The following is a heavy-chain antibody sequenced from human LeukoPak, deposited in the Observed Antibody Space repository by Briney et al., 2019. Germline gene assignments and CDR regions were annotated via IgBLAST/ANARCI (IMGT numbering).Heavy chain of an antibody. CDR1: GGSISSYY. J-gene: IGHJ3*01. Sequence: SGTLSLTCTVSGGSISSYYWSWIRQPPGKGLEWIGYIYYSGSTNYNPSLKSRVTISVDTSKNQFSLKLSSVTAADTAVYYCASIYDSSGYYYGAFDVWGQGTMVPSLQ. CDR3: ASIYDSSGYYYGAFDV. D-gene: IGHD3-22*01. V-gene: IGHV4-59*01. CDR2: IYYSGST.